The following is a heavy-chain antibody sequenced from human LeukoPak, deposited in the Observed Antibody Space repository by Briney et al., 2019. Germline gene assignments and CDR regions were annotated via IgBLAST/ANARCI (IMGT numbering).Heavy chain of an antibody. J-gene: IGHJ4*02. CDR2: IWYDGSNK. Sequence: GRSLRLSCAASGFTFSSYGMHWVRQAPGKGLEWVAVIWYDGSNKYYADSVKGRFTISRDNSKNTLYLQMNSLRAEDTAVYYCARDRFRGIAAAGSFNYWGQGTLVTVSS. V-gene: IGHV3-33*08. CDR1: GFTFSSYG. CDR3: ARDRFRGIAAAGSFNY. D-gene: IGHD6-13*01.